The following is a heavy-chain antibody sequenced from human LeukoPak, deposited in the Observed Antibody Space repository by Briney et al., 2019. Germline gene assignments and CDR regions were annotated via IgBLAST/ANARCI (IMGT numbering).Heavy chain of an antibody. CDR2: IYYRGST. Sequence: SETLSLNCTVSGGCISSSSYYWGWIRQPPAQLLEWIGSIYYRGSTYYNPSLKSRVTISVDTSKNQFSLKLSSVTAADTAVYFFFKQKTAYEILTGYYAGQGWFDPWGQGTLVTVSS. V-gene: IGHV4-39*07. CDR1: GGCISSSSYY. J-gene: IGHJ5*02. CDR3: FKQKTAYEILTGYYAGQGWFDP. D-gene: IGHD3-9*01.